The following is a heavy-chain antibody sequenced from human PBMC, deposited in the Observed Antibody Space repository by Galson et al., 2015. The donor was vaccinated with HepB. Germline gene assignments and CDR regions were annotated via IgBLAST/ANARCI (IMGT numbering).Heavy chain of an antibody. CDR3: ARDLGSKVRISGWFDP. CDR2: ISSSSSYI. CDR1: GFTFSSYS. V-gene: IGHV3-21*01. J-gene: IGHJ5*02. D-gene: IGHD2-15*01. Sequence: SLRLSCAASGFTFSSYSMNWVRQAPGKGLEWVSSISSSSSYIYYADSVKGRFTISRDNAKNSLYLQMNSLRAEDTAVYYCARDLGSKVRISGWFDPWGQGTLVTVSS.